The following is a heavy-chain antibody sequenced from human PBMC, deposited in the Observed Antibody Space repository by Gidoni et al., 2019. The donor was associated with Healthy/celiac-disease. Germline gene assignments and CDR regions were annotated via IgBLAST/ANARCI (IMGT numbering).Heavy chain of an antibody. D-gene: IGHD3-10*01. Sequence: QVQLVESGGGLVKPGGSLRLSCAASGFTFSDYYMSWIRQAPGKGLEWVSYISSSSSYTNYADSVKGRFTISRDNAKNSLYLQMNSLRAEDTAVYYCARDQLITMVRGPKVAFDIWGQGTMVTVSS. CDR2: ISSSSSYT. CDR3: ARDQLITMVRGPKVAFDI. V-gene: IGHV3-11*06. CDR1: GFTFSDYY. J-gene: IGHJ3*02.